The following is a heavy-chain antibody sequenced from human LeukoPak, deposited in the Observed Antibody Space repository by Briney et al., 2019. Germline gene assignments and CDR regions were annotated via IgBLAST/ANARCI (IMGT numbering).Heavy chain of an antibody. Sequence: GGSLRLSCAASGFTFSSYAMHWVRQAPGKGLEWVAVIWYDGSNKYYADSVKGRFTISRDNSKNTLYLQMNSLRAEDTAVYYCARDRELRWLQLFDAFDIWGQGTMVTVSS. J-gene: IGHJ3*02. CDR1: GFTFSSYA. CDR2: IWYDGSNK. CDR3: ARDRELRWLQLFDAFDI. D-gene: IGHD5-24*01. V-gene: IGHV3-33*08.